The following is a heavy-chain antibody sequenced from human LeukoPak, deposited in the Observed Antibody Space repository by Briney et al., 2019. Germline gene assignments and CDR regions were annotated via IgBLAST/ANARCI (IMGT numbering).Heavy chain of an antibody. D-gene: IGHD5-18*01. CDR3: ARVGLGYRYDSWFDP. Sequence: QPGGSLRLSCAASGFTFSNYGMNWVRQAPGKGLEWISYISSSSSLIYYADSVKGRFTISRDNAKNSLYLQMNSLRDEDTAVYYCARVGLGYRYDSWFDPWGQGTLVTVSS. J-gene: IGHJ5*02. V-gene: IGHV3-48*02. CDR1: GFTFSNYG. CDR2: ISSSSSLI.